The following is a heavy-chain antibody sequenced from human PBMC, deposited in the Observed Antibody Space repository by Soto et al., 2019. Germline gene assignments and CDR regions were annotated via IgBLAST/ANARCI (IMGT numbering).Heavy chain of an antibody. J-gene: IGHJ4*02. D-gene: IGHD6-19*01. CDR2: IYPCDSDT. V-gene: IGHV5-51*01. Sequence: GESLKISCQGSGYSFANYWIGWVRQKPGKGLEWMGIIYPCDSDTRYSPSFQGHVTISADKSLNTAYLQWSSLRASDTAIYYCARAPSHGWFQHLDYWGQGTLVTVSS. CDR1: GYSFANYW. CDR3: ARAPSHGWFQHLDY.